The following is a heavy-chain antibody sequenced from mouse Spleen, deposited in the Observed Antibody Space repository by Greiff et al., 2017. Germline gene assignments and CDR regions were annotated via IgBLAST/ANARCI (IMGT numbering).Heavy chain of an antibody. V-gene: IGHV1-26*01. CDR1: GYTFTDYY. J-gene: IGHJ3*01. CDR3: AREGEDWFAY. Sequence: VQLQQSGPELVKPGASVKISCKASGYTFTDYYMNWVKQSHGKSLEWIGDINPNNGGTSYNQKFKGKATLTVDKSSSTAYMELRSLTSEDSAVYYCAREGEDWFAYWGQGTLVTVSA. CDR2: INPNNGGT.